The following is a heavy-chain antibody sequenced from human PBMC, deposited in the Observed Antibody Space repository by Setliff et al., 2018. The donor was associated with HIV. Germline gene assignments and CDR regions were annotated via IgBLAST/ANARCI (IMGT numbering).Heavy chain of an antibody. J-gene: IGHJ4*02. D-gene: IGHD2-15*01. CDR2: IYHSGST. CDR1: GGSISSSNW. Sequence: PSETLSLTCAVSGGSISSSNWWSWVRQPPGKGLEWIGEIYHSGSTNYNPSLKSRVTISVDKSKNQFSLKLSSVTAADTAVYYCARVGSKYCSGGSCRALDYWGQGTLVTV. V-gene: IGHV4-4*02. CDR3: ARVGSKYCSGGSCRALDY.